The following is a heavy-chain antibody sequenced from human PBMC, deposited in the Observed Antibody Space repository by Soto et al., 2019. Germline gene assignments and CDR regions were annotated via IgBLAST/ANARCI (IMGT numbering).Heavy chain of an antibody. V-gene: IGHV1-69*01. CDR2: IIPVFGRP. J-gene: IGHJ1*01. CDR3: AREGSGYNF. CDR1: GGTFSSFV. Sequence: QVQLVQSGAELKKPGSSVKVSCKASGGTFSSFVISWVRQAPGQGLEWMGGIIPVFGRPNYAQRFRGRLTITADESTNTGYMELIDMRSEDTAVYYCAREGSGYNFWGQGTQVTVSS. D-gene: IGHD5-12*01.